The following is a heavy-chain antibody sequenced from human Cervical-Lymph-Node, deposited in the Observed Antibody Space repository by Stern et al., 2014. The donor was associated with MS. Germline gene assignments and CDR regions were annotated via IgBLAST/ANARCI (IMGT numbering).Heavy chain of an antibody. CDR3: ARDDNYPSRSYYNMLDF. J-gene: IGHJ4*02. CDR2: ISYDGNDK. Sequence: DQLVESGGGVVQPGRSLRLSCAGSGFVFGGYAMHWVRQAPGKGLEWGAVISYDGNDKSYPDSVNARFPLSRDNSRNMLFLQMNSLRPEDTAVYYCARDDNYPSRSYYNMLDFWGQGTLVTVSS. V-gene: IGHV3-30-3*01. D-gene: IGHD3-10*01. CDR1: GFVFGGYA.